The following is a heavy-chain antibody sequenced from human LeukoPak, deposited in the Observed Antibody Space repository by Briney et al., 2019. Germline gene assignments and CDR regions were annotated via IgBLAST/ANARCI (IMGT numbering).Heavy chain of an antibody. D-gene: IGHD2-15*01. CDR1: GGTFSSYA. Sequence: SVKVSCKASGGTFSSYAISWVRQAPGQGLEWMGGIIPIFGTANYAQKFQGRVTITADESTSTAYMELSSLRSEDTAVYYCARHPGYCSGGSCYYYYYYDMDVWGKGTTVTVSS. CDR3: ARHPGYCSGGSCYYYYYYDMDV. J-gene: IGHJ6*04. V-gene: IGHV1-69*13. CDR2: IIPIFGTA.